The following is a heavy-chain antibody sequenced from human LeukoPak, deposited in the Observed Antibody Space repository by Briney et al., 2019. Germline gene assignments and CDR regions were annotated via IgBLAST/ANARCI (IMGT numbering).Heavy chain of an antibody. V-gene: IGHV3-11*04. D-gene: IGHD4-11*01. CDR2: ISPSGNSI. Sequence: GGSLRLSCAASGFTFSNYYMSWIRQAPGKGLEWVSYISPSGNSILYADSVKGRFTISRDNAKNSLILQMNSLTAEDTAVYYCARGRVSSSTWYSTYYYFFYMDFWGKGTTVTVSS. J-gene: IGHJ6*03. CDR1: GFTFSNYY. CDR3: ARGRVSSSTWYSTYYYFFYMDF.